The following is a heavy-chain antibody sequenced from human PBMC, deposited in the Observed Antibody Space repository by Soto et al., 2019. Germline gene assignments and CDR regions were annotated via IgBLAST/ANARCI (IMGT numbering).Heavy chain of an antibody. CDR3: ARDRIEAAGTPRFNYYYGMDV. Sequence: GGSLRLSCAASGFTVSSTYMTWVRQAPGKGLEWVSVIYGGLTTSYTDSVKGRFTISRDNSKNTLFLQMNSLRAEDTAVYYCARDRIEAAGTPRFNYYYGMDVWGQGTTVTVSS. CDR1: GFTVSSTY. V-gene: IGHV3-53*01. D-gene: IGHD6-13*01. CDR2: IYGGLTT. J-gene: IGHJ6*02.